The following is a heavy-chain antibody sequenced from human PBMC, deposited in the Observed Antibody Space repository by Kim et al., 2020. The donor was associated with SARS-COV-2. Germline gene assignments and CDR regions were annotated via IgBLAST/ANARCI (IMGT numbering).Heavy chain of an antibody. Sequence: GGSLRLSCAASGFTFSSYGMHWVRQAPGKGLEWVAVISYDGSTKYYADSVKGRFTISRDNSKNTLYLQMNSLRAEDTAVYYCAKDPGIAVAGTNYWGQGTLVTVSS. CDR1: GFTFSSYG. V-gene: IGHV3-30*18. CDR3: AKDPGIAVAGTNY. D-gene: IGHD6-19*01. CDR2: ISYDGSTK. J-gene: IGHJ4*02.